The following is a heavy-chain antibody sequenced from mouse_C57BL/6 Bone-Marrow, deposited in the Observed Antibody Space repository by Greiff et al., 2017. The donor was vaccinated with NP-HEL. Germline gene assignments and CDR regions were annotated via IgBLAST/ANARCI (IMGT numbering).Heavy chain of an antibody. Sequence: EVMLVESGGGLVQPGGSMKLSCAASGFTFSDAWMDWVRQSPEKGLEWVAEIRNKANNHATYYAESVKGRFTISRDDSKSSVYLQMNSVRAEDTGSYYCTRNLYYDYGGFAYWGQGTLVTVSA. J-gene: IGHJ3*01. V-gene: IGHV6-6*01. D-gene: IGHD2-4*01. CDR3: TRNLYYDYGGFAY. CDR1: GFTFSDAW. CDR2: IRNKANNHAT.